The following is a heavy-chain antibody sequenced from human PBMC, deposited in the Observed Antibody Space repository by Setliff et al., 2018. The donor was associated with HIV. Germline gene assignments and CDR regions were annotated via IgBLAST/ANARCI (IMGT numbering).Heavy chain of an antibody. CDR1: GYSITSGYY. Sequence: SETLSLTCAVSGYSITSGYYWGWIRQPPGKGLAWIASIYHRGTTYYNTSLKSRVTISVDTSKNQISLKLTSLTAADTAVYFCARDPHYYDRSGHYSWFYFDYWGQGTLVTVSS. CDR2: IYHRGTT. D-gene: IGHD3-22*01. V-gene: IGHV4-38-2*02. CDR3: ARDPHYYDRSGHYSWFYFDY. J-gene: IGHJ4*02.